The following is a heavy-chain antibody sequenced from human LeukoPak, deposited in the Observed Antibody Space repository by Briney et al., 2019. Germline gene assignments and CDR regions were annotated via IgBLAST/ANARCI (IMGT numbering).Heavy chain of an antibody. CDR1: GGSVSSGSYY. Sequence: PSETLSLTCTVSGGSVSSGSYYWSWIRQPPGKGLEWIGSIYYSGSTYYNPSLKSRVTISVDTSKNQFSLKVNSVTAADTAVYYCARLGDYGAYLNWFDPWGQGALVTVSS. CDR2: IYYSGST. CDR3: ARLGDYGAYLNWFDP. D-gene: IGHD4-17*01. V-gene: IGHV4-39*01. J-gene: IGHJ5*02.